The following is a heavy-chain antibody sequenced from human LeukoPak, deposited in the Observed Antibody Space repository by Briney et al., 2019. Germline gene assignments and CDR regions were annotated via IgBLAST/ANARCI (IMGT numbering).Heavy chain of an antibody. V-gene: IGHV1-69*04. CDR3: ARVHPDDYGDNDAFDI. CDR2: IIPILGIA. J-gene: IGHJ3*02. D-gene: IGHD4-17*01. Sequence: SVKVSCKASGGTFSSYAISWVRQAPGQGLEWMGRIIPILGIANYVQKFQGRVTITADKSTSTAYMELSSLRSEDTAVYYCARVHPDDYGDNDAFDIWGQGTMVTVSS. CDR1: GGTFSSYA.